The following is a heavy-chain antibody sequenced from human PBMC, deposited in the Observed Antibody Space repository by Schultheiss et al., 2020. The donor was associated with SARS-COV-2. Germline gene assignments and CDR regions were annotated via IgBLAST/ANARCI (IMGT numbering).Heavy chain of an antibody. CDR1: GYSFTAYW. Sequence: GESLKISCEGSGYSFTAYWIAWVRQMSGKGLEWMGIIYPGEGDSETRYSPSFQGQVTFSADKYIGTAYLQWTSLKASDTAIYYCARISSCTNGVCTFYYDMDVWGQGTTVTVSS. V-gene: IGHV5-51*01. CDR2: IYPGEGDSET. J-gene: IGHJ6*02. CDR3: ARISSCTNGVCTFYYDMDV. D-gene: IGHD2-8*01.